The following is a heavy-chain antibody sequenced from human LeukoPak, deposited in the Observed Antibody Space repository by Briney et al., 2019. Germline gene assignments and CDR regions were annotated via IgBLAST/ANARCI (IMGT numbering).Heavy chain of an antibody. CDR3: AREYTIWAPGVNFDY. J-gene: IGHJ4*02. D-gene: IGHD3-9*01. CDR2: IGGDSSPI. Sequence: GGSLRLSCVASGITFRSYSMNWVRQAPGKGLEWLSYIGGDSSPIFYADSVKGRFTISRDNAKNSLYLQMDSLRAEDTAVYYCAREYTIWAPGVNFDYWGQGTLVTVSS. V-gene: IGHV3-48*04. CDR1: GITFRSYS.